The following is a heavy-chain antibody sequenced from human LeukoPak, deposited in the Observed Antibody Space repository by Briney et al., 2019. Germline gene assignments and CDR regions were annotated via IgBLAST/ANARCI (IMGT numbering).Heavy chain of an antibody. Sequence: GGSLRLFCAACGFTFSSYGMHWVRQAPGRGLEGVAFIRYDGSNKYYADSVKGRITISRDNSTNTLYLQMNSLRAEDTAVYYCAKDRAMVRGVIITTDYWGQGTLVTVSS. CDR2: IRYDGSNK. D-gene: IGHD3-10*01. V-gene: IGHV3-30*02. CDR3: AKDRAMVRGVIITTDY. J-gene: IGHJ4*02. CDR1: GFTFSSYG.